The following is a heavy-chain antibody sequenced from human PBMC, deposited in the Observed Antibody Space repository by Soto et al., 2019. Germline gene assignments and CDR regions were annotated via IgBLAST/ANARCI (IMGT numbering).Heavy chain of an antibody. J-gene: IGHJ3*01. CDR2: ISWNSNSI. CDR1: GFTFDDYG. D-gene: IGHD3-10*01. V-gene: IGHV3-9*01. Sequence: EVQLVESGGGLVQPGRSLRLSCAASGFTFDDYGMHWVRQAPGKGLEWVSGISWNSNSIDYAHSVKGRFIVSRDNAKSSLYLQMNSLRTEDTALYYCAKVSGDDWFGAFDLWGQGTMVTVSS. CDR3: AKVSGDDWFGAFDL.